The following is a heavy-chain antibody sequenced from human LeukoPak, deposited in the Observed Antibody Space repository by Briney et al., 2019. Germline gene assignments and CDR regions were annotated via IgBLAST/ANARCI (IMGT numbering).Heavy chain of an antibody. CDR1: GFSLSTSGVG. Sequence: SGPTLVKPTQTLTLTRTFSGFSLSTSGVGVGWIRQPPGKALEWLALIYWDDDKRYSPSLKSRLTITKDTSKNQVVLTMTNMDPVDTATYYCAHSSYCGGDCYSEYDYWGQGTLVTVSS. CDR2: IYWDDDK. D-gene: IGHD2-21*02. V-gene: IGHV2-5*02. CDR3: AHSSYCGGDCYSEYDY. J-gene: IGHJ4*02.